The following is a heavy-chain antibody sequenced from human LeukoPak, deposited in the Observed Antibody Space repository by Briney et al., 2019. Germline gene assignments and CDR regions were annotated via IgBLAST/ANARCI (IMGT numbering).Heavy chain of an antibody. CDR3: ARRRGGYGDPGMDV. D-gene: IGHD4-17*01. CDR1: GGSISSGGYY. Sequence: LQTLSLTCTVSGGSISSGGYYWSWIRQHPGKGLEWIGYIYYSGSTYYNPSLKSRVTISVDTSKNQFSLKLSSVTAADTAVYYCARRRGGYGDPGMDVWGKGTTVTVSS. CDR2: IYYSGST. J-gene: IGHJ6*04. V-gene: IGHV4-31*03.